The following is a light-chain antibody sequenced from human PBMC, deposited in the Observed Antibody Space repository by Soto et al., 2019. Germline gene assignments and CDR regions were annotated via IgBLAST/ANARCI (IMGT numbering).Light chain of an antibody. CDR2: TAS. V-gene: IGKV1-8*01. Sequence: AIRMTQSPSSFSASTGARVTITCRASQGISSHFAWYQVKPGKAPRLLIYTASYLESGVPSRFSGSGCGTDFTLLISSLQYEDFAVYYCQQDFSYPLTFGGGTKVEIK. J-gene: IGKJ4*01. CDR1: QGISSH. CDR3: QQDFSYPLT.